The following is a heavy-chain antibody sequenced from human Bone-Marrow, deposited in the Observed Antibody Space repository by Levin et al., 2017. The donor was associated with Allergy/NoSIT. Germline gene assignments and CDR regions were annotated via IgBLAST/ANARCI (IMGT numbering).Heavy chain of an antibody. D-gene: IGHD6-19*01. V-gene: IGHV5-51*01. CDR3: ARQAQVAGPGIDY. CDR1: GYSFTKYW. J-gene: IGHJ4*02. Sequence: LGESLKISCQGSGYSFTKYWIGWVRQMPGKGLEWMGIICPDDSDTRYDPSFEGQVTISADKSINTAYLQWSSLKATDTAIYYCARQAQVAGPGIDYWGQGTLVTVSS. CDR2: ICPDDSDT.